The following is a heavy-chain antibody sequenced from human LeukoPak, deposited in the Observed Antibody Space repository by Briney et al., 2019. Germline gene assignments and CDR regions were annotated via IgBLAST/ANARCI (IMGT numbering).Heavy chain of an antibody. D-gene: IGHD3-3*01. Sequence: SETLSLTCAVSGYSISSGYYWGWIRQPPGKGLEWIGSIYHSGSTYYNPSLKSRVTISVDTSKNQFSLKLSSVTAADTAVYYCAGRDTYYDFWSGYHNWFDPWGQGTLVTVSS. CDR2: IYHSGST. CDR3: AGRDTYYDFWSGYHNWFDP. CDR1: GYSISSGYY. V-gene: IGHV4-38-2*01. J-gene: IGHJ5*02.